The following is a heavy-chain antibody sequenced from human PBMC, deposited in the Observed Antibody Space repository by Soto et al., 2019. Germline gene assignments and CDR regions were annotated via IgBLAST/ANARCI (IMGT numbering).Heavy chain of an antibody. CDR2: IGTAGDP. CDR3: ARGSGYSGYQRSPFGMDV. CDR1: GFTFSSYD. Sequence: GALRLSCAASGFTFSSYDMHWVRQATGKGLEWVSAIGTAGDPYYPGSVKGRFTISRENAKNSLYLQMNSLRAGDTAVYYCARGSGYSGYQRSPFGMDVWGQGTTVTVSS. D-gene: IGHD5-12*01. V-gene: IGHV3-13*05. J-gene: IGHJ6*02.